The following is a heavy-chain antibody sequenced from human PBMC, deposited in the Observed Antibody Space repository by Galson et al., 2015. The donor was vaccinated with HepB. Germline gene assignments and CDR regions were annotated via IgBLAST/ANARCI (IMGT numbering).Heavy chain of an antibody. V-gene: IGHV1-69*10. CDR3: ARDGRESTLWIGEGYYGMNV. CDR1: GGTFNTYA. CDR2: IIPILDSP. D-gene: IGHD3-10*01. Sequence: SVKVSCKAFGGTFNTYAIIWVRQAPGQGLEWMGGIIPILDSPNYAQKFQGRVTITADKSTSTAYMELSSLKSEDTAVYYCARDGRESTLWIGEGYYGMNVWGQGTTVTVSS. J-gene: IGHJ6*02.